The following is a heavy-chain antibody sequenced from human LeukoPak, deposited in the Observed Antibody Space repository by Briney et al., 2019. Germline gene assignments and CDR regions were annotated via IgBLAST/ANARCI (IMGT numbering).Heavy chain of an antibody. D-gene: IGHD1-26*01. CDR1: GFTFSSYG. Sequence: GGSLRLSCAASGFTFSSYGMHWVRQAPGKGLEWVAAISYDGSDKYYADSVKGRFTISGDNSKNTLYLQMNSLRAEDTAIYYYAKSLSGSYDYWGQGTLVTVSS. J-gene: IGHJ4*02. CDR3: AKSLSGSYDY. V-gene: IGHV3-30*18. CDR2: ISYDGSDK.